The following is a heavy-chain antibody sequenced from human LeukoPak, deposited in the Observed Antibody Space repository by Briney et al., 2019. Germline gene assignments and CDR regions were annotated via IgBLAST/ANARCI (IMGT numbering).Heavy chain of an antibody. D-gene: IGHD3-10*01. Sequence: PSETLSLTCAVYGGSFSGYYWSWIRQPPGKGLEWIGEINHSGSTNYNPSLKSRVTISVDTSKNQFSLKLSSVTAADTAVYYCARSRRGYYGSGSQGRYYYYYMDVWGKGTTVTISS. V-gene: IGHV4-34*01. CDR3: ARSRRGYYGSGSQGRYYYYYMDV. CDR2: INHSGST. CDR1: GGSFSGYY. J-gene: IGHJ6*03.